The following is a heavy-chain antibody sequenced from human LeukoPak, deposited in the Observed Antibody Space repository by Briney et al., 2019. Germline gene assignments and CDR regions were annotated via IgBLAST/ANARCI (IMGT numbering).Heavy chain of an antibody. J-gene: IGHJ4*02. CDR1: GLTLSSYG. CDR2: ISHDGSNK. CDR3: AKLRGYYGSGQQITLDY. Sequence: GRSLRLSCAASGLTLSSYGMHWVRRAPGKGLEWVAVISHDGSNKYYADSVKGRFTISRDNAKNTLYLQMDSLSVEDTAVYYCAKLRGYYGSGQQITLDYWGQGTLVTVSS. V-gene: IGHV3-30*18. D-gene: IGHD3-10*01.